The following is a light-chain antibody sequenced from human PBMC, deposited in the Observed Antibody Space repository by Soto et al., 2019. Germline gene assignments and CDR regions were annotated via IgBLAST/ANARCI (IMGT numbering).Light chain of an antibody. Sequence: QSVLTQPHSASGTPGQRVTIYCSGSSSNIGSNTVNWYQQLPGTAPKLLIYSNNQRPSGVPDRFSGSKSGTSASLAISGLQSEDEADYYCAAWDDSLNGWVFGGGTKLTVL. CDR2: SNN. J-gene: IGLJ3*02. CDR1: SSNIGSNT. CDR3: AAWDDSLNGWV. V-gene: IGLV1-44*01.